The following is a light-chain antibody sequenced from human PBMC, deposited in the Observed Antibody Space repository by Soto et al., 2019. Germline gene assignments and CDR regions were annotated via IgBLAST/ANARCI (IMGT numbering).Light chain of an antibody. J-gene: IGLJ2*01. V-gene: IGLV1-51*01. Sequence: QSALTQPPSVSAAPGQKVTISCSGSSSNIGKNYVSWYQQLPGTAPKLLIYDNNKRPSGIPDRFSGSKSGTSATLGITGLQTGDEADYYCGTWDSRLSAGVVFGGGTKLTVL. CDR2: DNN. CDR3: GTWDSRLSAGVV. CDR1: SSNIGKNY.